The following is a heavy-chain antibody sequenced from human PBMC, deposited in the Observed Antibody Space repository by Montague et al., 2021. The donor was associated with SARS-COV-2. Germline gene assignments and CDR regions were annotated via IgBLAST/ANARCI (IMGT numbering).Heavy chain of an antibody. V-gene: IGHV4-59*08. Sequence: SETLSLTCTVSGGSFSSFYWSWFRQPPGKGLEWIGYITDSGSTNYNPSLTSRATMSVDTSKNQFSLKVNSVTAADTAVYYCARHYSATLATVYWGQGTLVTVSS. CDR1: GGSFSSFY. D-gene: IGHD2-15*01. CDR3: ARHYSATLATVY. J-gene: IGHJ4*02. CDR2: ITDSGST.